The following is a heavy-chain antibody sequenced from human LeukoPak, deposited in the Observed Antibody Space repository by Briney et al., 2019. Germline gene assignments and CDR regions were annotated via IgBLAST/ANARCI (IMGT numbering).Heavy chain of an antibody. D-gene: IGHD5-24*01. CDR3: ARDSDGYNEGY. J-gene: IGHJ4*02. CDR2: INPNSGGT. Sequence: ASVKVSCKASGYTFTSYGISWVRQAPGQGLEWMGWINPNSGGTNYAQKFQGRVTMTRDTSISTAYMELRSLRSDDTAVYYCARDSDGYNEGYWGQGTLVTVSS. CDR1: GYTFTSYG. V-gene: IGHV1-2*02.